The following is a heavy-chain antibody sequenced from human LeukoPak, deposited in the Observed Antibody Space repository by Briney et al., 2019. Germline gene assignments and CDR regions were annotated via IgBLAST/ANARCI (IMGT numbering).Heavy chain of an antibody. J-gene: IGHJ4*02. D-gene: IGHD3-10*01. CDR2: IWYDGSNK. V-gene: IGHV3-33*06. CDR3: ANAQQPYGSGSARN. CDR1: GFTFSSYG. Sequence: GGSLRLSCAASGFTFSSYGMHWVRQAPGKGLEWVAVIWYDGSNKYYADSVKGRLTISRDNSKNTLYLQMNSLRAEDTAAYYCANAQQPYGSGSARNWGQGTLVTVSS.